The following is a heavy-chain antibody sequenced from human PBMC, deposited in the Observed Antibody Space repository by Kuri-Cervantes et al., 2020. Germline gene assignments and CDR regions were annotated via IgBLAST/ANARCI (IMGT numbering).Heavy chain of an antibody. CDR3: ARGVVGDYAFDY. CDR2: IWYDGSNK. Sequence: GGSLRLSCAASGFTFSSYGMHWVRQAPGKGLEWVAVIWYDGSNKYYPGSVKGRFTISRENAKNSLYLQMNSLRAGDTAVYYCARGVVGDYAFDYWGQGTLVTVSS. J-gene: IGHJ4*02. D-gene: IGHD4-17*01. V-gene: IGHV3-33*01. CDR1: GFTFSSYG.